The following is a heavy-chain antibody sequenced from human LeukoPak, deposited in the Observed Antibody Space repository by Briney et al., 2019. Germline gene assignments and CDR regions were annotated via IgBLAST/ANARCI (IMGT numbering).Heavy chain of an antibody. V-gene: IGHV3-21*01. CDR3: ANGRGNYYDSSGPTPMGL. J-gene: IGHJ4*02. Sequence: PGGSLRLSCAASGFTFSSFEMNWVRQAPGKGLEWVSSISTSSSYIYYADSVKGRFTISRDNAKNSLYLQMNSLRAEDTAVYYRANGRGNYYDSSGPTPMGLWGQGTLVTVSS. D-gene: IGHD3-22*01. CDR2: ISTSSSYI. CDR1: GFTFSSFE.